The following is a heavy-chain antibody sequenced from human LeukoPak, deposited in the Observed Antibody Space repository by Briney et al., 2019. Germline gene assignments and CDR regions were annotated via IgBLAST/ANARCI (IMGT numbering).Heavy chain of an antibody. CDR2: IYYSGST. CDR1: GGSISSGDYY. J-gene: IGHJ3*02. Sequence: PSETLSLTCTVSGGSISSGDYYWSWIRQPPGKGLEWIGSIYYSGSTYYNPSLKSRVTISVDTSKNQFSLKLSSVTAADTAVYYCARRVGATLPHDALDIWGQGTMVTVSS. V-gene: IGHV4-39*07. D-gene: IGHD1-26*01. CDR3: ARRVGATLPHDALDI.